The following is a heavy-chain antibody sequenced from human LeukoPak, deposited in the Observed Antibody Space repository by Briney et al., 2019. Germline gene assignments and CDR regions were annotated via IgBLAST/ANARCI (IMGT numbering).Heavy chain of an antibody. Sequence: SETLSLTCAVYGGSFSGYYWSWIRQPPGKGLEWIGEINHSGSTNYNPSLKSRVTISVGTSKNQFSLKLSSVTAADTAVYYCARQRSYYDSSGYYYYYYYMDVWGKGTTVTISS. CDR2: INHSGST. V-gene: IGHV4-34*01. CDR3: ARQRSYYDSSGYYYYYYYMDV. CDR1: GGSFSGYY. J-gene: IGHJ6*03. D-gene: IGHD3-22*01.